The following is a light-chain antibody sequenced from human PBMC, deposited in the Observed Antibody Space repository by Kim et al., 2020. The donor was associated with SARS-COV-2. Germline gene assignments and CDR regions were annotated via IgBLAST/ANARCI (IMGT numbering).Light chain of an antibody. Sequence: AYIGDRVTITCRASQGINTWLAWFQQKPGKAPKALIHAASNLQSGVSSRFSGTGSGTDFTLTISSLQPEDFATYYCQQYHAFPITFGQGTRLELK. CDR3: QQYHAFPIT. J-gene: IGKJ5*01. V-gene: IGKV1D-16*01. CDR2: AAS. CDR1: QGINTW.